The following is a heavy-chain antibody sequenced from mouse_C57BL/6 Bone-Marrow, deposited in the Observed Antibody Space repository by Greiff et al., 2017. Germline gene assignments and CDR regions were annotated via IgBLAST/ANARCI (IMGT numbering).Heavy chain of an antibody. CDR3: ARQRGATVPFDY. V-gene: IGHV5-12*01. J-gene: IGHJ2*01. D-gene: IGHD1-1*01. Sequence: DVMLVESGGGLVKPGGSLKLSCAASGFTFSDYYMYWVRQTPEKRLEWVAYISNGGGSTYYPDTVKGRFTISRDNAKNTLYLQMSRLKSEDTAMYYCARQRGATVPFDYWGQGTTLTVSS. CDR2: ISNGGGST. CDR1: GFTFSDYY.